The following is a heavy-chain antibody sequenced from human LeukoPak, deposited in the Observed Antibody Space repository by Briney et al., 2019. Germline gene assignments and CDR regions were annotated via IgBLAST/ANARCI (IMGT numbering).Heavy chain of an antibody. J-gene: IGHJ3*02. V-gene: IGHV4-59*08. D-gene: IGHD3-3*01. CDR1: GVSITDYY. Sequence: SETLSLTCTVSGVSITDYYWSWIRQPPGKGLQWIGYIYYSGITNHNPSLKSRLTISADSSKNQFSLKLRSVTAADTAVYYCARSWGITALGAFDIWGQGTMVTVSS. CDR2: IYYSGIT. CDR3: ARSWGITALGAFDI.